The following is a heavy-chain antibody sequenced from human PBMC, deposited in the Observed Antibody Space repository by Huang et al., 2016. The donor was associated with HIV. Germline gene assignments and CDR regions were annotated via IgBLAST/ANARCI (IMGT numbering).Heavy chain of an antibody. D-gene: IGHD1-1*01. CDR3: ARASGRIQLPGGYFDL. CDR2: IIPILCTT. J-gene: IGHJ2*01. CDR1: GGTFRSYA. V-gene: IGHV1-69*01. Sequence: QVQLVQSAAEVKKPGSSVKVSCEASGGTFRSYAISWGRQAPGQGLAWVGGIIPILCTTNYTQKCQGRVTITADESSSTAHMELRSLRSEDTAVYYCARASGRIQLPGGYFDLWGRGTLVTVSS.